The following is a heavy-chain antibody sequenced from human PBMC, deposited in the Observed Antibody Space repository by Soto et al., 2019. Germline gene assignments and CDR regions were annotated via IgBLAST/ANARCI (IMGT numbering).Heavy chain of an antibody. D-gene: IGHD3-22*01. Sequence: QVQLVESGGGVVQPGRSLRLSCAASGFTFSSYGMHWVRQAPGKGLEWVAVIWYDGSNKYYADSVKGRFTISRDNSKNTLYLQMNNLRAEDTAVYYCARDYYDSSGYHYYYYGMDVWGQGTTVTVSS. J-gene: IGHJ6*02. CDR1: GFTFSSYG. V-gene: IGHV3-33*01. CDR3: ARDYYDSSGYHYYYYGMDV. CDR2: IWYDGSNK.